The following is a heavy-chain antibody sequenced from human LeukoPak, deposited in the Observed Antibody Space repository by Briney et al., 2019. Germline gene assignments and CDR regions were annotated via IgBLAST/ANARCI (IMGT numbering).Heavy chain of an antibody. D-gene: IGHD6-13*01. CDR2: ISAYNGNT. Sequence: ASVKVSCKASGYTFTSYGISWVRQAPGQGLEWMGWISAYNGNTNHAQKLQGRVTMTTDTSTSTAYMELRSLRSDDTAVYYCARLGGSSWYSYHYYYYYYMDVWGKGTTVTVSS. CDR1: GYTFTSYG. V-gene: IGHV1-18*01. CDR3: ARLGGSSWYSYHYYYYYYMDV. J-gene: IGHJ6*03.